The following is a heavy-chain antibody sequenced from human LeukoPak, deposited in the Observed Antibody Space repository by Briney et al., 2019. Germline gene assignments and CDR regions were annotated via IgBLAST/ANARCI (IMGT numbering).Heavy chain of an antibody. D-gene: IGHD3-22*01. J-gene: IGHJ4*02. Sequence: PGGSLRLSCAASEFTFSDFWMNWVRQVPGTGLEWVATLSQNGIEKHYVYSVKGRFTISRDTAKNSLYLQMNNLRAEDTAVYYCARDLNYYDSSGYGGFDYWGQGTLVTVSS. CDR1: EFTFSDFW. CDR3: ARDLNYYDSSGYGGFDY. CDR2: LSQNGIEK. V-gene: IGHV3-7*05.